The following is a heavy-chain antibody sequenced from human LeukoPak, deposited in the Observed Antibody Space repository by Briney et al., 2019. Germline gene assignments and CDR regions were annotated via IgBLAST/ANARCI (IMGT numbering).Heavy chain of an antibody. CDR3: AREGRDIVVVPAAGYMDV. J-gene: IGHJ6*03. V-gene: IGHV3-66*01. CDR1: GFTVSSNY. Sequence: GGSLRLSCAASGFTVSSNYMSWVRQAPGKGLEWVSIIYSGGSTYYADSVKGRFTISRDKSKNTLYLQMNSLRAEDTAVYYCAREGRDIVVVPAAGYMDVWGKGTTVTVSS. D-gene: IGHD2-2*01. CDR2: IYSGGST.